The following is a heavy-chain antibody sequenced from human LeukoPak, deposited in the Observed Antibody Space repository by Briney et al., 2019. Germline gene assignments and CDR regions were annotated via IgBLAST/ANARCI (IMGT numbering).Heavy chain of an antibody. D-gene: IGHD4-17*01. V-gene: IGHV3-23*01. Sequence: PGGSLRLSCAASGFSFSSNWMHWVRQAPGKGLEWVSAISGSGGSTYYADSVKGRFTISRDNSKNTLYLQMNSLRAEDTAVYYCAKEISYGDYSPDYWGQGTLVTVSS. J-gene: IGHJ4*02. CDR2: ISGSGGST. CDR3: AKEISYGDYSPDY. CDR1: GFSFSSNW.